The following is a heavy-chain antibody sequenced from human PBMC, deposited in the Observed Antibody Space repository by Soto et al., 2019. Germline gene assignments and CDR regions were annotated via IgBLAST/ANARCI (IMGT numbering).Heavy chain of an antibody. CDR2: ISGYDGNT. CDR3: VRDQGIVGPEFFYYGMDV. CDR1: GYTFTTYG. Sequence: QVQLVQSGAEVKKPGASVKVSCKASGYTFTTYGISWVRQAPGQGFEWMGWISGYDGNTIYAQNLQDRLTMTTDTSTRTAYMDLRSLRSDDTAVYYCVRDQGIVGPEFFYYGMDVWGQGTTVTVSS. D-gene: IGHD3-22*01. J-gene: IGHJ6*02. V-gene: IGHV1-18*01.